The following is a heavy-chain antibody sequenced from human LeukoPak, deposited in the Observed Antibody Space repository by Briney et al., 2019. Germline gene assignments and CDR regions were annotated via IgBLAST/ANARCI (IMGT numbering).Heavy chain of an antibody. CDR2: MNPNSGNT. J-gene: IGHJ5*02. D-gene: IGHD1-26*01. V-gene: IGHV1-8*02. CDR3: ARGQWEDGGNWFDP. Sequence: GASVKVSCKASGYTFTGYYMHWVRQAPGQGLEWMGWMNPNSGNTGYAQKFQGRVTMTRSTSISTAYMELSGLISEDTAVYYCARGQWEDGGNWFDPWGQGTLVTVSS. CDR1: GYTFTGYY.